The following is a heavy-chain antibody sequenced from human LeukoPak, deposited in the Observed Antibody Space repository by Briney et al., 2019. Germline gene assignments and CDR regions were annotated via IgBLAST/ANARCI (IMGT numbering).Heavy chain of an antibody. CDR3: ARPAVAGPSFTFDY. Sequence: ASVKVSCKASGYTFTSCGISWVRQAPGQGLEWMGWISAHNGNTNYAQKLQGRVTITRDTSASTAYMELSSLRSEDTAVYYCARPAVAGPSFTFDYWGQGTLVTVSS. D-gene: IGHD6-19*01. V-gene: IGHV1-18*01. J-gene: IGHJ4*02. CDR2: ISAHNGNT. CDR1: GYTFTSCG.